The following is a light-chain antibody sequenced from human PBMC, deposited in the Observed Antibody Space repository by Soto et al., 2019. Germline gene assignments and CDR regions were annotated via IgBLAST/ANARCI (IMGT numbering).Light chain of an antibody. J-gene: IGKJ3*01. CDR2: DAS. V-gene: IGKV3-15*01. Sequence: EIVMTQSPATLSVSPGERATLSCRASHSISNNLVWYQQKPGLAPRLLIYDASIRATGTPARFSGSGSGTEFTLTISSLQSEDFALYYCQHFNNWPAEGTFGPGTKVDIK. CDR1: HSISNN. CDR3: QHFNNWPAEGT.